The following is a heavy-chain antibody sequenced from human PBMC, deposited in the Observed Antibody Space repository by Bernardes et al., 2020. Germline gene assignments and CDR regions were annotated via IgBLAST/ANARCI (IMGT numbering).Heavy chain of an antibody. CDR1: GGSFSGYY. CDR2: INHSGST. J-gene: IGHJ5*02. D-gene: IGHD6-13*01. CDR3: ARGLYSSSWYGTRDWFDP. Sequence: SETLSLTCAVYGGSFSGYYWSWIRQPPGKGLEWIGEINHSGSTNYNPSLKSRVTISVDTSKNQFSLKLSSETAADTAVYYCARGLYSSSWYGTRDWFDPWGEGTLVTVSS. V-gene: IGHV4-34*01.